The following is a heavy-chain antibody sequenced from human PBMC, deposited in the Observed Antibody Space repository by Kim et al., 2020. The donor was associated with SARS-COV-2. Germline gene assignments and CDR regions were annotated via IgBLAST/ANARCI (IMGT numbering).Heavy chain of an antibody. J-gene: IGHJ2*01. V-gene: IGHV3-9*01. CDR3: ARVGSASLNWYFDL. Sequence: GGSLRLSCEASGFNFDDYGMHWVRQAPGKGLELVAGINWNSKNMAYADSMRGRFSISRDNGKNSLFLQINGLQIEDTALYYCARVGSASLNWYFDLWGRG. D-gene: IGHD1-26*01. CDR1: GFNFDDYG. CDR2: INWNSKNM.